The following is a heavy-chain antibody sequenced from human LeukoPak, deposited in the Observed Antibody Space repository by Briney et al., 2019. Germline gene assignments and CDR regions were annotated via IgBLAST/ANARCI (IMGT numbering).Heavy chain of an antibody. Sequence: GSLRLSCAASGFTFSSYAMSWVRQAPGKGLEWIGSIYYSGSTYYNPSLESRVTISVDTSKNQFSLKLSSVTAADTAVYYCATKGPLVVWGQGTLVTVSS. CDR3: ATKGPLVV. D-gene: IGHD2-15*01. CDR1: GFTFSSYA. CDR2: IYYSGST. J-gene: IGHJ4*02. V-gene: IGHV4-59*05.